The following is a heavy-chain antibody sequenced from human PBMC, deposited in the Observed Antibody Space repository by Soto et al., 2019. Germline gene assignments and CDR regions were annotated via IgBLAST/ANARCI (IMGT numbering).Heavy chain of an antibody. D-gene: IGHD2-2*01. J-gene: IGHJ4*02. CDR1: GVPFSTTY. CDR2: IKSKIVGETT. V-gene: IGHV3-15*07. Sequence: PVGSLRVSCAASGVPFSTTYMNWVRQAPGKGLEWVGRIKSKIVGETTDYSAPVKGRFALSRDDSKNTVSLQMNGLKSEDTAIYFCTTDNCRSSTCYLNYWGQGALVTVSS. CDR3: TTDNCRSSTCYLNY.